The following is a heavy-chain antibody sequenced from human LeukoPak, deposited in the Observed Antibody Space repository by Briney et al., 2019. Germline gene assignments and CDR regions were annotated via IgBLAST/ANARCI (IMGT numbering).Heavy chain of an antibody. CDR2: ISAYNGNT. J-gene: IGHJ6*02. V-gene: IGHV1-18*01. Sequence: ASVTVSFKASGYTFTSYGISWVRQAPGQGLEWMGWISAYNGNTNYAQKLQGRVTMTTDTSTSTAYMELRSLRSDDTAVYYCARDERWLPSSTPMDVWGQGTTVTVSS. CDR1: GYTFTSYG. D-gene: IGHD5-24*01. CDR3: ARDERWLPSSTPMDV.